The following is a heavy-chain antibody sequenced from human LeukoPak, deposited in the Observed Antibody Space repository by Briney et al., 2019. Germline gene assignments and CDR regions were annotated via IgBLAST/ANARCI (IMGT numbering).Heavy chain of an antibody. D-gene: IGHD1-26*01. CDR3: ARVTGARPLYYYYGMDV. CDR2: INAGNGNT. V-gene: IGHV1-3*01. J-gene: IGHJ6*02. Sequence: SGGSLRLSCAASGYTFTSYAMHWVRQAPGQRLEWMGWINAGNGNTKYSQKFQGRVTITRDTSASTAYMELSSLRSEDTAVYYCARVTGARPLYYYYGMDVWGQGTTVTVSS. CDR1: GYTFTSYA.